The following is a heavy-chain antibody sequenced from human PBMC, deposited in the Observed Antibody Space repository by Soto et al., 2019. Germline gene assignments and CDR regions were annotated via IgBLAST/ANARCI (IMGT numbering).Heavy chain of an antibody. D-gene: IGHD1-26*01. V-gene: IGHV3-30-3*01. CDR2: ILSDGSNK. Sequence: QVQLVESGGGVVQPGRSLRLSCAVSGFTLSSHAMHWVHQAPGKGLEWVALILSDGSNKYYADSVKGRFTTSRDNYKNTLYLQMTSRSVEDTAVYYCARDDEGGSDCDLGYWGQGALVTVSS. CDR1: GFTLSSHA. CDR3: ARDDEGGSDCDLGY. J-gene: IGHJ4*02.